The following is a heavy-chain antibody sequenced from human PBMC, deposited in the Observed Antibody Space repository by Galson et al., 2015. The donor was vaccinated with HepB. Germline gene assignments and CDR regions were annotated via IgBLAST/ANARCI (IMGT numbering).Heavy chain of an antibody. D-gene: IGHD1-26*01. CDR3: AKGGGPSIVTPGTGSWLDP. J-gene: IGHJ5*02. CDR1: GFNFKAYG. V-gene: IGHV3-30*12. CDR2: LSHDGNTQ. Sequence: SLRLSCAASGFNFKAYGMHWVRQTPGKGLEGVATLSHDGNTQYYADSVKGRFTISRDSSKSMLYLQMNTVRVDDTGVYYCAKGGGPSIVTPGTGSWLDPWGQGTLVIVSS.